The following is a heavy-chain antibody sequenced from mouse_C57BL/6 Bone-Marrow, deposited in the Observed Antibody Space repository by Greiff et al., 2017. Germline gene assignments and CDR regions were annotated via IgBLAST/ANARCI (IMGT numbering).Heavy chain of an antibody. CDR3: TRYYDYDD. D-gene: IGHD2-4*01. V-gene: IGHV1-15*01. Sequence: VQLQQSGAELVRPGASVTLSCKASGYTFTDYEMHWVKPTPVHGLAWIGAIDPETGGTAYNQKFKGKAILTADKSSSTAYMERRSLASEYSAGYYCTRYYDYDDWGQGTLVTVSA. J-gene: IGHJ3*01. CDR2: IDPETGGT. CDR1: GYTFTDYE.